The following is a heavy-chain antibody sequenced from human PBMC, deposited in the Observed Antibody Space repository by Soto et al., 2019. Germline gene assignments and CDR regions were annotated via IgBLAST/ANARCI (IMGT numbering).Heavy chain of an antibody. V-gene: IGHV1-24*01. Sequence: ASVKVSCKVSGYTLTELSMHWVRQAPGKGLEWMGGFDPEDGETIYAQKFQGRVTMTEDTSTDTAYMELSSLRSEDTAVYYCATALPLNYSSSFGAFDIWGQGTMVTVS. CDR3: ATALPLNYSSSFGAFDI. J-gene: IGHJ3*02. CDR1: GYTLTELS. CDR2: FDPEDGET. D-gene: IGHD6-6*01.